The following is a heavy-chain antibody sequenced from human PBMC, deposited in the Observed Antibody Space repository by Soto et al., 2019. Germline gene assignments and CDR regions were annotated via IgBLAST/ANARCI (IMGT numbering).Heavy chain of an antibody. V-gene: IGHV3-23*01. J-gene: IGHJ4*02. CDR1: GFTFSSYG. Sequence: GGSLRLSCAASGFTFSSYGMSWVRQAPGKGLEWVSSISGSGGSTYYADSVKGRFTISRDNSKNTLYLQMNSLRAEDTAVYYCAKASDPGGSYFRLWFWGQGTMATVFS. CDR2: ISGSGGST. D-gene: IGHD1-26*01. CDR3: AKASDPGGSYFRLWF.